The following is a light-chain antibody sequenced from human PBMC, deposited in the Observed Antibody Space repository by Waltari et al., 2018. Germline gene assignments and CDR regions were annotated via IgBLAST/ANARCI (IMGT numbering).Light chain of an antibody. Sequence: QSALTQPRSVSGSPGQSVPIPYTGPLSDVGSYNFFSWYQQHQGKDPKLMIYDVNKRASGVPDRFSGAKYGNTASLSISGLKAEEEAYYYCCSYVGSHTLVVFGGGTKVTVL. CDR1: LSDVGSYNF. CDR2: DVN. J-gene: IGLJ2*01. V-gene: IGLV2-11*01. CDR3: CSYVGSHTLVV.